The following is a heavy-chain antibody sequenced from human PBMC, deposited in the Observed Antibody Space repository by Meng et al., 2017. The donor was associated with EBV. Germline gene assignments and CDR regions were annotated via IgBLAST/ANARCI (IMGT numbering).Heavy chain of an antibody. Sequence: QLQFVQSAAEVKKPGSSVKVSCKTSGGPFRYYAISWVRQAPGQGLEWLGGFLPRLGAPNYAQKFHGRVKITADESTSTHYMDLSSLRSEDTAIYYCASESGRGYTPDYWGQGTLVTVSS. CDR3: ASESGRGYTPDY. D-gene: IGHD3-10*01. J-gene: IGHJ4*02. V-gene: IGHV1-69*01. CDR2: FLPRLGAP. CDR1: GGPFRYYA.